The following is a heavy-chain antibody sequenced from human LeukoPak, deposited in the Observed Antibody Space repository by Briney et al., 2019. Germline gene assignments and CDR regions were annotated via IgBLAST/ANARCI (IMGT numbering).Heavy chain of an antibody. CDR3: AIIVGATDDGMDV. Sequence: PGGSLRLSCAASGFTFSSYGMHWVRQAPGKGLEWVAVISYDGSNKYYADSVKGRFTISRDNSKNTLYLQMNSLRAEDTAVYYCAIIVGATDDGMDVWGQGTAVTVSS. V-gene: IGHV3-30*03. J-gene: IGHJ6*02. CDR1: GFTFSSYG. D-gene: IGHD1-26*01. CDR2: ISYDGSNK.